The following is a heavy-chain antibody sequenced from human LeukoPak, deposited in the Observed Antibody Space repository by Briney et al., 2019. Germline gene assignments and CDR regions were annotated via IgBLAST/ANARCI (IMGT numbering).Heavy chain of an antibody. CDR1: GFTFSSYA. CDR3: ARSDLELDNSGYSYSDY. Sequence: PGGSLRLSCAASGFTFSSYAMSWVRQAPGKGLEWVSAISGSGGSTYYADSVKGRFTISRDNSKNTLYLQMNSLRAEDTAVYYCARSDLELDNSGYSYSDYWGQGTLVTVSS. V-gene: IGHV3-23*01. D-gene: IGHD5-18*01. J-gene: IGHJ4*02. CDR2: ISGSGGST.